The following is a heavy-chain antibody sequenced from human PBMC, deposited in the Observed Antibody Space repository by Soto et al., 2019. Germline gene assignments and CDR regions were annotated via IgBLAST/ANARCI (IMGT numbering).Heavy chain of an antibody. V-gene: IGHV4-39*01. CDR2: IYNSGDT. D-gene: IGHD1-1*01. Sequence: PSETLCLTCTVSGVSMPSKNYFWGWIRQPPGKGLECVGSIYNSGDTYYNPSLKSRATISVDTSKNHFSLTLTSVTAADTDVFYCTRHRTTSPLYFDYWGQG. J-gene: IGHJ4*02. CDR3: TRHRTTSPLYFDY. CDR1: GVSMPSKNYF.